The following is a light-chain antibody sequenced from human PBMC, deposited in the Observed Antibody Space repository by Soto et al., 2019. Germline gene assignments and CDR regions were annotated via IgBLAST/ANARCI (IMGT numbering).Light chain of an antibody. CDR2: GAS. Sequence: EIILTQSPDTLSLSPGERTTPSCSASETVSSNYLAWCQQRPGQAPRLLIYGASTRAAGIPDRFSGSGSGTDFTLTITRLEPEDSAVYFCQQYTGPPTTFGQGTHWRL. CDR1: ETVSSNY. V-gene: IGKV3-20*01. CDR3: QQYTGPPTT. J-gene: IGKJ5*01.